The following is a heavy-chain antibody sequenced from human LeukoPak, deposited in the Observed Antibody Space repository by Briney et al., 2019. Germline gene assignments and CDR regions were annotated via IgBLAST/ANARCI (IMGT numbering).Heavy chain of an antibody. D-gene: IGHD6-19*01. CDR2: IYPGDSDI. Sequence: GESLKISCKGSGYSFTSYWIGWVRQMPGKGLEWMGIIYPGDSDIRYSPSFQGHVTISADKSLSTAYLQWTSLKASVTAMYYCARVAVAGTRFDYWGQGTLVTVSS. CDR1: GYSFTSYW. CDR3: ARVAVAGTRFDY. V-gene: IGHV5-51*01. J-gene: IGHJ4*02.